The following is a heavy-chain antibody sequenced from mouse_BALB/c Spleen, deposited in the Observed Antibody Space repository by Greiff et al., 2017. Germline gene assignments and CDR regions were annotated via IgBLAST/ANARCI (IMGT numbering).Heavy chain of an antibody. CDR2: ISSGGSYT. J-gene: IGHJ2*01. CDR1: GFTFSSYG. V-gene: IGHV5-6*01. D-gene: IGHD2-4*01. CDR3: ARQDRQEAMSTTDY. Sequence: EVQRVESGGDLVKPGGSLKLSCAASGFTFSSYGMSWVRQTPDKRLEWVATISSGGSYTYYPNSVKGRFTISRDNAKNTLYLQMSSLKSEDTAMYYCARQDRQEAMSTTDYWGQGTTLTVSS.